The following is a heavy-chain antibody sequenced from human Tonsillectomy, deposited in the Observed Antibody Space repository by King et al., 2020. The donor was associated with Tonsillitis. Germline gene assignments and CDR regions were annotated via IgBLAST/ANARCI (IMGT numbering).Heavy chain of an antibody. J-gene: IGHJ6*02. CDR3: ARVSSGYSYGSNPYYYSGMHV. V-gene: IGHV6-1*01. CDR1: GDSVSSNSAA. D-gene: IGHD5-18*01. Sequence: VQLQQSGPGMVKPSLTLSLTCAISGDSVSSNSAAWNWIRQSPSRGLEWQGRTYYRSKWYNDYAVSVKSRITINPDTSKNQFSLQLNSVTTEDTAVYYCARVSSGYSYGSNPYYYSGMHVWGRGTAVSVSS. CDR2: TYYRSKWYN.